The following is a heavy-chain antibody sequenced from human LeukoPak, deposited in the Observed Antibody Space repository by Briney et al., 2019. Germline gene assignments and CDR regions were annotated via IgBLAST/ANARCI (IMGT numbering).Heavy chain of an antibody. J-gene: IGHJ4*02. Sequence: ASVKVSCKASGYTFTSYYMHWVRQAPGQGLEWMGIINPSGGSTSYAQKFQGRVTMTRDTSTSTVYMELSSLRSEDTAVYYCARGSNEDSRGYFNYFDYWGQGTLVTVSS. CDR1: GYTFTSYY. CDR3: ARGSNEDSRGYFNYFDY. V-gene: IGHV1-46*01. CDR2: INPSGGST. D-gene: IGHD3-22*01.